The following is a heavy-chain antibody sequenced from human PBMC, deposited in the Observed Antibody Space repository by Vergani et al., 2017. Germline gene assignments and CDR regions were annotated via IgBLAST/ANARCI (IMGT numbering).Heavy chain of an antibody. D-gene: IGHD3-10*01. CDR2: IIPILGIA. J-gene: IGHJ6*02. CDR3: ARDQSITMVRGVVYGMDV. V-gene: IGHV1-69*08. Sequence: QVQLVQSGAEVKKPGSSVKVSCKASGGTFSSYTISWVRQAPGQGLEWMGSIIPILGIANYAQKFQGRVTITADNSTSTAYMELSSLRSEDTAVYYCARDQSITMVRGVVYGMDVWGQGTTVTVSS. CDR1: GGTFSSYT.